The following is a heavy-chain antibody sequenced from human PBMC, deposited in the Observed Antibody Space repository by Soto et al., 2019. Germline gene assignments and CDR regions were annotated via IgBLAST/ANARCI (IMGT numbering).Heavy chain of an antibody. J-gene: IGHJ3*02. D-gene: IGHD3-3*01. CDR2: IWYDGSNK. Sequence: GGSLRLSCAASGFTFSSYGMHWVRQAPGKGLEWVAVIWYDGSNKYYADSVKGRFTISRDNSKNTLYLQMNSLRAEDTAVYYCASVFDNDFWEPTDAFDIWGQGTMVTVSS. CDR3: ASVFDNDFWEPTDAFDI. V-gene: IGHV3-33*01. CDR1: GFTFSSYG.